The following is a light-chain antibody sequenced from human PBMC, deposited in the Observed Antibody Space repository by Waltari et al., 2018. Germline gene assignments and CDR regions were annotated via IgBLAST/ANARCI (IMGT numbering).Light chain of an antibody. Sequence: DVVMTPSPLSLPVTLGQPASISCRSSQSLVHSDGNTYLNWFQQRPGQSPRRLFYRVSSRDSGVPDRFSGSGSGTDFTLKISRVEAEDVGVYYCMQGTHWPWTFGQGTKVEIK. CDR3: MQGTHWPWT. CDR2: RVS. V-gene: IGKV2-30*02. J-gene: IGKJ1*01. CDR1: QSLVHSDGNTY.